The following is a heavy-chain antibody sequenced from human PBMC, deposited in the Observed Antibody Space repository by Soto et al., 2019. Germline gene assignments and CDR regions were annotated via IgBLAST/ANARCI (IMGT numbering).Heavy chain of an antibody. CDR1: GGXISSGGYY. CDR3: ASTSSLTFPIGY. D-gene: IGHD1-20*01. CDR2: IYYSGST. V-gene: IGHV4-31*03. J-gene: IGHJ4*02. Sequence: PSETLXLTCTVSGGXISSGGYYWSLIRQHPGKGLEWIGYIYYSGSTYYNPSLKSRVTISVDTSKNQFSLKLSSVTAADTAVYYCASTSSLTFPIGYWGQGTLVTLSS.